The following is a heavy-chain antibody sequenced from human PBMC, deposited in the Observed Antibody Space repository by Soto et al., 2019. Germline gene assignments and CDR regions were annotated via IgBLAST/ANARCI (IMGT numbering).Heavy chain of an antibody. D-gene: IGHD3-3*01. Sequence: QMQLVQSGAEVKKPGSSVKVSCKASGGTLSSFINYPINWVRQAPGQGLEWMGGIVPNVGTVNYAQKFQGRVTITADKSTGTAYMEVSSLRSEDTAIYYCARRDTSGFLRYFDNWGQGTLGTVSS. CDR1: GGTLSSFINYP. J-gene: IGHJ4*02. CDR2: IVPNVGTV. CDR3: ARRDTSGFLRYFDN. V-gene: IGHV1-69*06.